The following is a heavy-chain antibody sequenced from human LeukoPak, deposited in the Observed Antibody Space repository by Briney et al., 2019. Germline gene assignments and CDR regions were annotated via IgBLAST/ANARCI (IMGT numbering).Heavy chain of an antibody. V-gene: IGHV4-39*01. D-gene: IGHD3-22*01. J-gene: IGHJ4*02. CDR1: GGSISSSSYY. Sequence: SETLSLTCTVSGGSISSSSYYWGWIRQPPGKGLEWIGSIYYSGSTYYNPSLKSRVTISVDTSKNQFSLKLSSATAADTAVYYCARRITYYYDSSGYFDYWGQGTLVTVSS. CDR3: ARRITYYYDSSGYFDY. CDR2: IYYSGST.